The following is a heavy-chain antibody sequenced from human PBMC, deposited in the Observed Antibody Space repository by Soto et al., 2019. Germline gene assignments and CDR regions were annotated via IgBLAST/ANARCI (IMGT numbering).Heavy chain of an antibody. J-gene: IGHJ6*02. V-gene: IGHV3-30*18. Sequence: AGGSLRLSCAASGFTFSSYGMHWVRQAPGKGLEWVAVISYDGSNKYYADSVKGRFTISRDNSKNTLYLQMNSLRAEDTAVYYCAKDYYDMLTGYLSYYYYGMDVWGRGTTVTVSS. CDR1: GFTFSSYG. D-gene: IGHD3-9*01. CDR2: ISYDGSNK. CDR3: AKDYYDMLTGYLSYYYYGMDV.